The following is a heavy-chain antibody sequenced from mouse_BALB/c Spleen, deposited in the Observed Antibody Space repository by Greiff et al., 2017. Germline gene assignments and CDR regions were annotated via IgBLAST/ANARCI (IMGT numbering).Heavy chain of an antibody. CDR1: GFTFSSYA. CDR3: ARDAYYGSSRYWYFDV. J-gene: IGHJ1*01. D-gene: IGHD1-1*01. CDR2: ISSGGSYT. Sequence: EVKVEESGGGLVKPGGSLKLSCAASGFTFSSYAMSWVRQSPEKRLEWVAEISSGGSYTYYPDTVTGRFTISRDNAKNTLYLEMSSLRSEDTAMYYCARDAYYGSSRYWYFDVWGAGTTVTVSS. V-gene: IGHV5-9-4*01.